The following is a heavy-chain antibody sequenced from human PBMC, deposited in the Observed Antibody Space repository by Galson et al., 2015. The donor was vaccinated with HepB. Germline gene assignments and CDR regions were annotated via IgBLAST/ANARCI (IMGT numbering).Heavy chain of an antibody. D-gene: IGHD5-18*01. J-gene: IGHJ6*02. CDR2: INTNTGNP. CDR1: GYTFTSYA. CDR3: ARTRIQLWSHYYYYGMDV. V-gene: IGHV7-4-1*02. Sequence: SVKVSCKASGYTFTSYAMNWVRQAPGQGLEWMGWINTNTGNPTYAQGFTGRFVFSLDTSVSTAYLQISSLKAEDTAVYYCARTRIQLWSHYYYYGMDVWGQGTTVTVSS.